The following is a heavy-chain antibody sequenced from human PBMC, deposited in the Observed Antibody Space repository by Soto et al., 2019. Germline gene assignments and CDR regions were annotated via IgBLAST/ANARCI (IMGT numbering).Heavy chain of an antibody. Sequence: KTGGSLRLSCTGSGFTFRSYSIHWVRQAPGKGLEWVSTISSSGSYIYQPDSLKGRFTISRDNAKDTVHLQVNSLRVEDTAMYYCARDVGDAYNPTLVYGGQGTQVTVSS. D-gene: IGHD1-1*01. V-gene: IGHV3-21*01. CDR1: GFTFRSYS. J-gene: IGHJ4*02. CDR2: ISSSGSYI. CDR3: ARDVGDAYNPTLVY.